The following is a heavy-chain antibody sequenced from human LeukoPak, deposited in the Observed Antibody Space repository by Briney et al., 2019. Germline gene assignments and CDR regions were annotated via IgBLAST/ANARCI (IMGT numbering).Heavy chain of an antibody. J-gene: IGHJ3*02. CDR1: GFTFSTYF. Sequence: PGGSLRLSCAASGFTFSTYFMHWVRQAPGKGLEWVAVIASDGSHTFYVESVKGRFTISRDNSKNTLYLQMNSLRAEDTAVYFCARERQDTIVHSGAFDIWGQGTMVTASS. D-gene: IGHD3-10*01. V-gene: IGHV3-30-3*01. CDR2: IASDGSHT. CDR3: ARERQDTIVHSGAFDI.